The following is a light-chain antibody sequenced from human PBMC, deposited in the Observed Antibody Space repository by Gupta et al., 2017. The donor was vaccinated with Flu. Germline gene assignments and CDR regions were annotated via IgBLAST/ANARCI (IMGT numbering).Light chain of an antibody. V-gene: IGLV2-14*01. CDR1: SSDVGAYNY. CDR3: SSYTSSGNSL. Sequence: QSALTQPASVSGSPGQSITISCTGTSSDVGAYNYVSWYQQHPGKAPKLIIYEVTNRPLGVSNRFSGSKSGNTASLTISGLQAEDEADYYGSSYTSSGNSLFGGGTKVTVL. CDR2: EVT. J-gene: IGLJ2*01.